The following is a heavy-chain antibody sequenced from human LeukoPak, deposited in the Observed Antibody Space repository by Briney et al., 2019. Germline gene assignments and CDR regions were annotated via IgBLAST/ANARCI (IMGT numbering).Heavy chain of an antibody. CDR1: GFTFSSFW. D-gene: IGHD5-24*01. Sequence: GKSLRLSCAASGFTFSSFWMSWVRQAPGKGLEWVANTRQDGSVRNYVDSVKGRFTISRDNAKNSVYLQMNSLRAEDTAVYYCTRQTERDAYNRYWGQGTLVTVSS. CDR3: TRQTERDAYNRY. CDR2: TRQDGSVR. J-gene: IGHJ4*02. V-gene: IGHV3-7*05.